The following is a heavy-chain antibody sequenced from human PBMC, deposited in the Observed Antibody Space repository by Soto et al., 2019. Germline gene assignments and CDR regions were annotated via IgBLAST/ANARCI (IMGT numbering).Heavy chain of an antibody. D-gene: IGHD2-8*01. CDR1: GFSVCSYV. V-gene: IGHV3-23*01. Sequence: PGGGLRLSCAAGGFSVCSYVMSWVRQAPGKGLEWVSAISGSGSSSDYADSVKGRFTISRDNSKNTLYLQMNSLRAEDTAVYFCARGMMVYGYILTEYFRHWGERTLVTASS. J-gene: IGHJ1*01. CDR2: ISGSGSSS. CDR3: ARGMMVYGYILTEYFRH.